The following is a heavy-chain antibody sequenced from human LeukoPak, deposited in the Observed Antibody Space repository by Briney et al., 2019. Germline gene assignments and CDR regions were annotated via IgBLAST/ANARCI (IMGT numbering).Heavy chain of an antibody. CDR3: AATYYDFWSGQKAPSYYFDY. Sequence: ASVKVSCKASGYTLTDYYMHWVRQALGQGLEWMGRINPNSGGTNYAQKFQGRVTMTRDTSISTVYMELSRLRSDDTAVYYCAATYYDFWSGQKAPSYYFDYWGQGTLVTVSS. J-gene: IGHJ4*02. CDR2: INPNSGGT. CDR1: GYTLTDYY. V-gene: IGHV1-2*06. D-gene: IGHD3-3*01.